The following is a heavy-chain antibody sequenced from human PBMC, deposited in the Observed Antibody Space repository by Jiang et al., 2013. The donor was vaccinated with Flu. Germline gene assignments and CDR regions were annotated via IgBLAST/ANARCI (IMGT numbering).Heavy chain of an antibody. D-gene: IGHD3-22*01. CDR1: GDSVSSNSAA. V-gene: IGHV6-1*01. Sequence: KPSQTLSLTCAISGDSVSSNSAAWNWIRQSPSRGLEWLGRTYYRSKWYNDYAVSVKSRITINPDTSKNQFSLQLNSVTPEDTTVYYCARERGGYDSSGYYIRGYYYGMDVWGQGTTVTVSS. CDR3: ARERGGYDSSGYYIRGYYYGMDV. CDR2: TYYRSKWYN. J-gene: IGHJ6*02.